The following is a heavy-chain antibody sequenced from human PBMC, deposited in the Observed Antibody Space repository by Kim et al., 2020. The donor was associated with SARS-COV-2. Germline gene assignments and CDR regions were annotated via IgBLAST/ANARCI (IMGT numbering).Heavy chain of an antibody. CDR3: ARDKGYSSGWGDY. D-gene: IGHD6-19*01. V-gene: IGHV1-69*04. Sequence: SAQKFQGRATITADKSTSTAYMELSSLRSEDTAVYYCARDKGYSSGWGDYWGQGTLVTVSS. J-gene: IGHJ4*02.